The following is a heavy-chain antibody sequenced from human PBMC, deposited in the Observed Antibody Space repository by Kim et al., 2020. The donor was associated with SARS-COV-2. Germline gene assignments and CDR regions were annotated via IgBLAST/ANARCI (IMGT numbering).Heavy chain of an antibody. J-gene: IGHJ4*02. CDR1: GFTFSSYW. D-gene: IGHD3-10*01. Sequence: GGSLRLSCAASGFTFSSYWMQWVRQAPGKGLVWVSRINSDGSSTSYADSVKGRFTISRDNAKNTLYLQMHSLRAEDTAVYYCARDWSMVRGVIDYWGQGTLVTVSS. V-gene: IGHV3-74*01. CDR3: ARDWSMVRGVIDY. CDR2: INSDGSST.